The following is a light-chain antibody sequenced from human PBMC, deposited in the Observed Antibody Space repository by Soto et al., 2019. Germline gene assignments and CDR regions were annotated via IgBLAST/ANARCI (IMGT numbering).Light chain of an antibody. CDR1: QSGNSNY. J-gene: IGKJ1*01. Sequence: EIVVTQSPGTLSLSPGERATLSCRASQSGNSNYLAWYQRKPGQAPRLLIYGASNRATDIPYRFSASGSGTDFTLTITRLEAEDFAVYYCQQYDSTPPTFGQGTKVEVK. CDR3: QQYDSTPPT. V-gene: IGKV3-20*01. CDR2: GAS.